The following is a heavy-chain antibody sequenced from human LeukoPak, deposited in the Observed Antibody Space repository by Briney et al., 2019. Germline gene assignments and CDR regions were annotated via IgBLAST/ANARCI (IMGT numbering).Heavy chain of an antibody. CDR2: IIPIFGTA. CDR1: GYTFTSYA. Sequence: SVNVSCKASGYTFTSYAMHWVRQAPGQGLEGMGGIIPIFGTANYAQKFQGRVTITADKSTSPAYMELSSLRSEDTAVYYCARAKGIAAAVYFDYWGQGTLVTVSS. CDR3: ARAKGIAAAVYFDY. J-gene: IGHJ4*02. D-gene: IGHD6-13*01. V-gene: IGHV1-69*06.